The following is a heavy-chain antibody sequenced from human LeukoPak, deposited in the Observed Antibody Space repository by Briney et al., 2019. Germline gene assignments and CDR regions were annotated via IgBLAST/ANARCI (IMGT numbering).Heavy chain of an antibody. CDR2: INSDGSST. CDR1: GFSFSTYW. D-gene: IGHD2-2*01. Sequence: GGSPRLSCAASGFSFSTYWMHWVRQAPGKGLVWVSRINSDGSSTSYADSVKGRFTISRDNAKNTLYLQMNSLRAEDTAVYYCARGYCSSTSCYSADWGQGTLVTVSS. CDR3: ARGYCSSTSCYSAD. J-gene: IGHJ4*02. V-gene: IGHV3-74*01.